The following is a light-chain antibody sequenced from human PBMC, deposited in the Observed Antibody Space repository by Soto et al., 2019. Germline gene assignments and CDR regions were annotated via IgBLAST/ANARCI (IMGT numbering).Light chain of an antibody. CDR2: GAT. V-gene: IGKV3-20*01. CDR3: QQYGSSPT. J-gene: IGKJ1*01. Sequence: EIVLTQSPGTLPLSPGERATLSCRASQSISSRYLAWYQQKPGQAPRLLIYGATSRATGIPDRFSGSGSGTDFTLTIGRLEPEDFEVYYCQQYGSSPTFGQGTKVEIK. CDR1: QSISSRY.